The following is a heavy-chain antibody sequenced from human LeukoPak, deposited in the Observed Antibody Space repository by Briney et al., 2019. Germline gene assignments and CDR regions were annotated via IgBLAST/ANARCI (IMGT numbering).Heavy chain of an antibody. CDR2: ITGRGDTK. CDR1: GFIFSNYE. D-gene: IGHD1-26*01. J-gene: IGHJ4*02. Sequence: GGSLRLSCTASGFIFSNYEMNWVRQAPGKGLEWVSYITGRGDTKYYADSVRGRFTISRDNAKNALYLQMDSLRAEDTAVYYCARRRISATVLDYWGQGTLVTVSS. V-gene: IGHV3-48*03. CDR3: ARRRISATVLDY.